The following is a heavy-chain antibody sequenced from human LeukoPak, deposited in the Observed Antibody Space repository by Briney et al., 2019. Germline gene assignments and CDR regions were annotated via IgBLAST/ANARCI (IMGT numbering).Heavy chain of an antibody. J-gene: IGHJ4*02. Sequence: GGSLRLSCAASGFTFSSYAMSWVRQAPVKGLEWVSAISGSGGSTYYADSVKGRFTISRDNSKNTLYLQMNSLRAEDTAVYYCAKGGYYYDSSGYLTTFDYWGQGTLVTVSS. V-gene: IGHV3-23*01. CDR3: AKGGYYYDSSGYLTTFDY. CDR2: ISGSGGST. CDR1: GFTFSSYA. D-gene: IGHD3-22*01.